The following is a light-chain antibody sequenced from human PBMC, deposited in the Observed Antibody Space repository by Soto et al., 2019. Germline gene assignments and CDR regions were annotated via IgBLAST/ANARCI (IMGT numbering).Light chain of an antibody. CDR1: TNNIGIYNL. J-gene: IGLJ2*01. CDR3: FSFAGSIAFLVA. Sequence: QSALTQPASVSGSPGQSITLSCTGTTNNIGIYNLVSWYQQHPGKAPKLIIFEDTKRPSGVSTRFSGSKSGNTASLTISGLQAEDEADYYCFSFAGSIAFLVAFGAGNKLTVL. CDR2: EDT. V-gene: IGLV2-23*02.